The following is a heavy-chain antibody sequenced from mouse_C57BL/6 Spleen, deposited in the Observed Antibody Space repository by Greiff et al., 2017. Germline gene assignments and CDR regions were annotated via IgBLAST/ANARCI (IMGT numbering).Heavy chain of an antibody. CDR2: ISSGSSNI. CDR3: ARARDYDGTFYWYFDV. Sequence: VQLKESGGGLVKPGGSLKLSCAASGFTFSDYGMHWVRQAPEKGLEWVAYISSGSSNIYYADTVKGRFTISRDNAKNTLFLQMSSLRSEDTAMYYCARARDYDGTFYWYFDVWGTGTTVTVSS. CDR1: GFTFSDYG. D-gene: IGHD2-4*01. V-gene: IGHV5-17*01. J-gene: IGHJ1*03.